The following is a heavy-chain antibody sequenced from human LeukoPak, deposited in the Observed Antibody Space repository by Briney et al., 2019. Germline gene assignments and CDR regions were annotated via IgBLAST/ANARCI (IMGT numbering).Heavy chain of an antibody. CDR3: ARELVVPYYYYYMDV. Sequence: GGSPRLSCAAPGFTFSSYSMNWVRQAPGKGLEWVSYISSSGSTIYYADSVKGRFTISRDNAKNSLYLQMNSLRAEDTAVYYCARELVVPYYYYYMDVWGKGTTVTISS. J-gene: IGHJ6*03. CDR2: ISSSGSTI. D-gene: IGHD2-8*02. CDR1: GFTFSSYS. V-gene: IGHV3-48*04.